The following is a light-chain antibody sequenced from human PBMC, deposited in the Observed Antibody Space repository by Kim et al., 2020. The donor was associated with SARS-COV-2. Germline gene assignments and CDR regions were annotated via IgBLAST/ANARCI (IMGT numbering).Light chain of an antibody. V-gene: IGLV3-1*01. Sequence: VSPGQTASITCSGDKLGDKYACWYQQKPGQAPVMVIYQDSKRPSGIPERFSGSNSGNTATLTISGTQAMDEADYYCQAWDSSTAVVFGGGTQLTVL. CDR2: QDS. J-gene: IGLJ2*01. CDR3: QAWDSSTAVV. CDR1: KLGDKY.